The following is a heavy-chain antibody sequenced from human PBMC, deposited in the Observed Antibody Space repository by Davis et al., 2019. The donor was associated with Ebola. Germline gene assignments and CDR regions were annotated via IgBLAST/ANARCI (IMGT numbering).Heavy chain of an antibody. V-gene: IGHV4-34*01. CDR1: GGSFRDYF. Sequence: SETLSLTCAVYGGSFRDYFWSWIRQPPEKGLEWIGEISHHSGYTNYNPSLRSRVAISVDSSKNQFSLKVNSVTAADTATYYCARTTKTNIEDSGLGYNSFDSWGQGVLVSVSS. CDR3: ARTTKTNIEDSGLGYNSFDS. CDR2: ISHHSGYT. J-gene: IGHJ5*01. D-gene: IGHD4-17*01.